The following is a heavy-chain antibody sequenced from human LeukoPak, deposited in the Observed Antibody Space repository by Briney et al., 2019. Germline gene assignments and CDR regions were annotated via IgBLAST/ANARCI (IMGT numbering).Heavy chain of an antibody. J-gene: IGHJ3*02. CDR2: ISGNGGST. V-gene: IGHV3-23*01. CDR3: AKGPPGDTVIMIFGALNI. CDR1: GFTFSKYS. D-gene: IGHD3/OR15-3a*01. Sequence: GGSLRLSCASSGFTFSKYSVDWVRQSPGKGLEWVSTISGNGGSTYYADSVKGRFSISRDNSKNTLYLQMNSLRAEDTAVYYCAKGPPGDTVIMIFGALNIWGQGTMVTVSS.